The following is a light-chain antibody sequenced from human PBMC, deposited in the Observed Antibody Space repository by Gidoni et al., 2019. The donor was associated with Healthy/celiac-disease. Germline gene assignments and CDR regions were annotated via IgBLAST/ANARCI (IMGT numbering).Light chain of an antibody. Sequence: SYELTQPPSVSVSPGQTASITCSGDTLGDKYACWYQQKPGQSPVLVIYQDSKRPAGIPERFSGCNSGNTATLTISGTQAMDEADYYCQAWDSSTAVVFGGGTKLTVL. CDR2: QDS. V-gene: IGLV3-1*01. J-gene: IGLJ2*01. CDR3: QAWDSSTAVV. CDR1: TLGDKY.